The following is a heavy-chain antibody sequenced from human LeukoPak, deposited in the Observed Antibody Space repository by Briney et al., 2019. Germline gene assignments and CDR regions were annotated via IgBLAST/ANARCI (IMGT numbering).Heavy chain of an antibody. Sequence: PSETLSLTCTVSGGSISSSSYYWGWIRQPPGKGLGWTGSIYYSGSTYYNPSLKSRVTISVDTSKNQFSLKLSSVTAADTAVYYCARLTAYFDYWGQGTLVTVSS. V-gene: IGHV4-39*01. CDR2: IYYSGST. J-gene: IGHJ4*02. CDR1: GGSISSSSYY. D-gene: IGHD1-20*01. CDR3: ARLTAYFDY.